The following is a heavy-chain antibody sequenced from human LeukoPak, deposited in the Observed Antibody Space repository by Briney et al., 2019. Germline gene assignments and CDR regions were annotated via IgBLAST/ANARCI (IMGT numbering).Heavy chain of an antibody. D-gene: IGHD6-13*01. CDR3: ARAAIAATGTSPDY. CDR2: INFAGSST. J-gene: IGHJ4*02. V-gene: IGHV3-74*01. Sequence: GGSLRLSCAASGFTFSSYWMHWVRQAPGKGLVWVSRINFAGSSTSYADSVKGRFTISRDNAKNTLYLQMNSLRVEDTAVYYCARAAIAATGTSPDYWGQGTLVTV. CDR1: GFTFSSYW.